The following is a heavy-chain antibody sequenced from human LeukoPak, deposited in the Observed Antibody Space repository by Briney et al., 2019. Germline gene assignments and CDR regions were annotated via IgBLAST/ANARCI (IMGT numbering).Heavy chain of an antibody. CDR3: ARLGLEVGGPNWFDP. CDR1: GFTFSSYG. D-gene: IGHD1-1*01. V-gene: IGHV3-23*01. Sequence: GGSLRLSCAASGFTFSSYGMSWVRQAPGKGLEWVSAIGGRDGSTYYADSVKGRFTISRDNAKNSLYLQMNSLRVEDTAVYYCARLGLEVGGPNWFDPWGQGTLVTVSS. J-gene: IGHJ5*02. CDR2: IGGRDGST.